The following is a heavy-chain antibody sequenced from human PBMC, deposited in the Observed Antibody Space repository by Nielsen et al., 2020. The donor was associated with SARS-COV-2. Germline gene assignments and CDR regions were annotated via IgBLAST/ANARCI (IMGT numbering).Heavy chain of an antibody. J-gene: IGHJ6*02. D-gene: IGHD6-13*01. CDR2: INHSGST. Sequence: SETLSLTCAVYGGSFSGYYWSWIRQPPGKGLEWIGEINHSGSTNYNPSLKSRVTISVDTSKNQFSLKLSSVTAADTAVYYCARCDGSSWYYYYYYGMDVWGQGTTVTVSS. CDR3: ARCDGSSWYYYYYYGMDV. V-gene: IGHV4-34*01. CDR1: GGSFSGYY.